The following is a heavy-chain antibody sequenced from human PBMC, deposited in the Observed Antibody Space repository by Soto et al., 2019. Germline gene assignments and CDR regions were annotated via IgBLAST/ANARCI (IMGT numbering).Heavy chain of an antibody. CDR3: ASDYSGYSADPEYYGVEV. V-gene: IGHV4-39*01. Sequence: SETLSLTCSVSGGSVTLTSYYWGWIRQPPGKGLEWIGNVYYSGSTHYNPSLKSRVTISVDTSKNQFSLSLKSVTAADTAVYYCASDYSGYSADPEYYGVEVWGQGTTVTVSS. D-gene: IGHD3-22*01. J-gene: IGHJ6*02. CDR1: GGSVTLTSYY. CDR2: VYYSGST.